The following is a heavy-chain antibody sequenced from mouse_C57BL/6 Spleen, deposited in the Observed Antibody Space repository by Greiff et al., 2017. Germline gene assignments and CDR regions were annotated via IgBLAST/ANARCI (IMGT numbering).Heavy chain of an antibody. J-gene: IGHJ4*01. CDR2: IYPGDGDT. V-gene: IGHV1-82*01. D-gene: IGHD1-1*01. Sequence: VQLVESGPELVKPGASVKISCKASGYAFSSSWMNWVKQRPGKGLEWIGRIYPGDGDTNYNGKFKGKATLTADKSSSTAYMQLSSLTSEDSAVYFCARSITTVVADYYAMDYWGQGTSVTVSS. CDR1: GYAFSSSW. CDR3: ARSITTVVADYYAMDY.